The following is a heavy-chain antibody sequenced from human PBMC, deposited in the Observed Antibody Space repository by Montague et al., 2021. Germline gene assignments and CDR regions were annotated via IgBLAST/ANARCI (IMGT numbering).Heavy chain of an antibody. CDR2: INSDGSST. CDR1: GFTFSRYW. D-gene: IGHD4-17*01. CDR3: ARQATVTTEVGWNYFDY. Sequence: SLRLSCAASGFTFSRYWMHWVRQAPGKGLVWVSRINSDGSSTSYADSVKGRFTISRDNAKNTLYLQMNSLRAEDTAAYYCARQATVTTEVGWNYFDYWGQGTLVTVSS. V-gene: IGHV3-74*01. J-gene: IGHJ4*02.